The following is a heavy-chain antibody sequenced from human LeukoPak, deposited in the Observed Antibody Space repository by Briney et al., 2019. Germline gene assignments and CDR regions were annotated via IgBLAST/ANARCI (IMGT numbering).Heavy chain of an antibody. CDR3: ARVEGGAGSSHLFGLDY. J-gene: IGHJ4*02. CDR2: MNPNSGNT. V-gene: IGHV1-8*01. CDR1: GYTFTSYD. Sequence: GASVKVSCKASGYTFTSYDINWVRQATGQGLEWMGWMNPNSGNTGYAQKFQGRVTMTRNTSISAAYMELSSLRSEDTAVYYCARVEGGAGSSHLFGLDYWGQGTLVTVSS. D-gene: IGHD3/OR15-3a*01.